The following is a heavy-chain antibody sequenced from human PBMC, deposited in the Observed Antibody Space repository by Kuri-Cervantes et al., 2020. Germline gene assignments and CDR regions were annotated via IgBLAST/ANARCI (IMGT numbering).Heavy chain of an antibody. Sequence: ASVKVSCKASGGTFTSYGISWVRQAPGQGLEWMGWISAYNGNTNYAQKLQGRVTMTTDTSTSTAYMELRSLRSDDTAVYYCARRAAYRHRCYFDYWGQGTLVTVSS. J-gene: IGHJ4*02. CDR1: GGTFTSYG. CDR2: ISAYNGNT. D-gene: IGHD1-26*01. CDR3: ARRAAYRHRCYFDY. V-gene: IGHV1-18*01.